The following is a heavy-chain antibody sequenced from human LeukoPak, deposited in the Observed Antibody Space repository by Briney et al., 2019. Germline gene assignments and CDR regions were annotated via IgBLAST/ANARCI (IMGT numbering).Heavy chain of an antibody. CDR3: ARARSCRSCDLDYYYGMDV. D-gene: IGHD1-26*01. CDR1: GDSVSSNSAA. J-gene: IGHJ6*02. Sequence: SQTLSLTCAISGDSVSSNSAAWNWIRQSPSRGLEWLGRTYYRSKWYNDYAVSVKSRITINPDTSKNQFSPQLNSVTPEDTAVYYCARARSCRSCDLDYYYGMDVWGQGTTVTVSS. V-gene: IGHV6-1*01. CDR2: TYYRSKWYN.